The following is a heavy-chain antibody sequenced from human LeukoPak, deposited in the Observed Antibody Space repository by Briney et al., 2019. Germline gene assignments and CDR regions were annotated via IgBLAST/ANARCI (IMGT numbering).Heavy chain of an antibody. D-gene: IGHD6-13*01. CDR1: GFTFDDYA. V-gene: IGHV3-9*01. CDR2: ISWNSGSI. J-gene: IGHJ3*02. Sequence: GGSLRLSRAASGFTFDDYAMHWVRQAPGKGLEWVSGISWNSGSIGYADSVKGRFTISRDNAKNSLYLQMNSLRAEDTALYYCAKEISSWYRAFDIWGQGTMVTVSS. CDR3: AKEISSWYRAFDI.